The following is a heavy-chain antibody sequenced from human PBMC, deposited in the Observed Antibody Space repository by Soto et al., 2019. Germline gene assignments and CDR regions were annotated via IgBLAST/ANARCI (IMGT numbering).Heavy chain of an antibody. J-gene: IGHJ6*02. CDR1: GGTFSSYA. CDR3: ARGEYQLPYYYYYYGMDV. D-gene: IGHD2-2*01. Sequence: QVQLVQSGAEVKKPGSSVKVSCKASGGTFSSYAISWVRQAPGQGLEWMGGIIPIFGTANYAQKFQGRVRITADESTSTDYMELSSLRSEETAVYYCARGEYQLPYYYYYYGMDVWGQGTTVTVSS. V-gene: IGHV1-69*01. CDR2: IIPIFGTA.